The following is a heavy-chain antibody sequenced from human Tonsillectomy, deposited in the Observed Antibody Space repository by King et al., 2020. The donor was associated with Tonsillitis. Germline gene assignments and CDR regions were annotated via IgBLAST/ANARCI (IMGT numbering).Heavy chain of an antibody. CDR2: IYGGGVST. V-gene: IGHV3-23*03. CDR3: AKDNLGAYSSGPLDY. CDR1: GFTFNNYA. Sequence: VQLVESGGGLVQPGGSLRLSCAASGFTFNNYAMSWVRQSPGKGLEWVSVIYGGGVSTYFADSVKGRFTVSRDNSKSTLYLQMHSLRAEDTAVYYCAKDNLGAYSSGPLDYWGRGTLVTVSS. D-gene: IGHD3-22*01. J-gene: IGHJ4*02.